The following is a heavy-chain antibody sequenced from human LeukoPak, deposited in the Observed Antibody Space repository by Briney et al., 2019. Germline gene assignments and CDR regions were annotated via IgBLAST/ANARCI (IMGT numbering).Heavy chain of an antibody. CDR2: ISYDGSNK. Sequence: GGSLRLSCAASGFTFSSYAMHWVHQAPGKGLEWVAVISYDGSNKYYADSVKGRFTISRDNSKNTLYLQMNSLRAEDTAVYYCARGRFLEWSHGAFDIWGQGTMVTVSS. CDR3: ARGRFLEWSHGAFDI. V-gene: IGHV3-30-3*01. D-gene: IGHD3-3*01. CDR1: GFTFSSYA. J-gene: IGHJ3*02.